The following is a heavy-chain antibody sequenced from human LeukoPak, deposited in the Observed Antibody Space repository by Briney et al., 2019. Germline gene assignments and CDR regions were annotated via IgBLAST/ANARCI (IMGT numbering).Heavy chain of an antibody. CDR3: ARMDLKWFGESFFDY. D-gene: IGHD3-10*01. V-gene: IGHV3-7*01. J-gene: IGHJ4*02. CDR2: IKQDGSEK. Sequence: GGSLRLSCAASRFTFSSHWMGWVRQAPGKGLEWVCNIKQDGSEKYYVDSVKGRFTISRDNAKNSLYLQMNSLRDEDTGVYYCARMDLKWFGESFFDYWGQGTLVTASS. CDR1: RFTFSSHW.